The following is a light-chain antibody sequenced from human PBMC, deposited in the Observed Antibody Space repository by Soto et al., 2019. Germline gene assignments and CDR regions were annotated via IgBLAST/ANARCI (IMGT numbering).Light chain of an antibody. Sequence: QSALTQPPSASGSPGQSVTISCTGTSSDVGGYNYVSWYQQHPGKAPILMIYEVDKRPSGVPDRFSGSKSGNTASLTVSGLQAEDEADYYCTSYAGSNKVVFGGGTKLTVL. CDR1: SSDVGGYNY. J-gene: IGLJ3*02. CDR2: EVD. V-gene: IGLV2-8*01. CDR3: TSYAGSNKVV.